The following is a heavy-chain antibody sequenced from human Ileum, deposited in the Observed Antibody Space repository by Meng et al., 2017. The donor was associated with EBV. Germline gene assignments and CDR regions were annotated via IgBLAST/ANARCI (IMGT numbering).Heavy chain of an antibody. D-gene: IGHD3-22*01. J-gene: IGHJ4*02. CDR2: IDYSGSA. Sequence: QVQLQESGPGLVKPSATLSLTFTVSGGSVATTSDNWSWLRQPPGKGLEWIGYIDYSGSAKYNPSLQSRVDMSVDTSKNHFSLKLRSVTAADTGLYYCARGSTFILVDWGQGTLVTVSS. V-gene: IGHV4-61*03. CDR1: GGSVATTSDN. CDR3: ARGSTFILVD.